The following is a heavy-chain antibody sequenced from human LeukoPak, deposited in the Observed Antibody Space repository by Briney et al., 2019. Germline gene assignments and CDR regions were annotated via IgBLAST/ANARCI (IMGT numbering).Heavy chain of an antibody. CDR2: ISSSSSYI. CDR1: GFTFSSYW. D-gene: IGHD3-10*01. V-gene: IGHV3-21*01. J-gene: IGHJ4*02. Sequence: AGGSLRLSCAASGFTFSSYWMNWVRQAPGKGLEWVSSISSSSSYIYYADSVKGRFTISRGNAKNSLYLQMNSLRAEDTAVYYCARDLGSSIVPTMVRGRYFDYWGQGTLVTVSS. CDR3: ARDLGSSIVPTMVRGRYFDY.